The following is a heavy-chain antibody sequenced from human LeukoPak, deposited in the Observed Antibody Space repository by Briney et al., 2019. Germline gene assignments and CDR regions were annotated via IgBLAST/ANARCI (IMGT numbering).Heavy chain of an antibody. CDR3: AKDLGGYSSSSPLGDLDY. D-gene: IGHD6-6*01. J-gene: IGHJ4*02. CDR1: GFTFSDYY. Sequence: SGGSLRLSCAASGFTFSDYYMSWIRQAPGKGLEWVSYISSSGSTIYYADSVKGRFTISRDNAKNSLYLQMNSLRAEDTAVYYCAKDLGGYSSSSPLGDLDYWGQGTLVTVSS. CDR2: ISSSGSTI. V-gene: IGHV3-11*01.